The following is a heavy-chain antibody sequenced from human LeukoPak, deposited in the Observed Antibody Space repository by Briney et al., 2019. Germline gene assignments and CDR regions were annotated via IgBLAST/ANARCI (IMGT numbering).Heavy chain of an antibody. V-gene: IGHV3-7*03. CDR1: GFTFSNYW. Sequence: GGSLRLSCVDSGFTFSNYWMTWVRQAPGKGLEWVAIIKQDGSEKFYVDSVKGRFTISRDNAKKSLYLQMNSLRAEDTAVYYCAKWGCSGGSCYPFDYWGQGTLVTVSS. CDR3: AKWGCSGGSCYPFDY. D-gene: IGHD2-15*01. CDR2: IKQDGSEK. J-gene: IGHJ4*02.